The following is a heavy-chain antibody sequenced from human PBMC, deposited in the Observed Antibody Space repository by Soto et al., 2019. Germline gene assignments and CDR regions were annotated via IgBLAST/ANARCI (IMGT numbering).Heavy chain of an antibody. D-gene: IGHD3-3*01. CDR2: IKQDGSEK. CDR1: GFTFSSYW. Sequence: GGSLRLSCAASGFTFSSYWMSWVRQAPGKGLEWVANIKQDGSEKYYMDSVKGRFTISRDNAKNSLYLQMNSLRAEDTAVYYCASSSKYYDFWSGSTDYWGQGTLVTVSS. J-gene: IGHJ4*02. CDR3: ASSSKYYDFWSGSTDY. V-gene: IGHV3-7*01.